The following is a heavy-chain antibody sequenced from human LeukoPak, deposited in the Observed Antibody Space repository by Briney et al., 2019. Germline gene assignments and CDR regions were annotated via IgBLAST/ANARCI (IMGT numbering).Heavy chain of an antibody. V-gene: IGHV3-30*02. CDR3: AKDTRTYYYGSGSFDY. J-gene: IGHJ4*02. D-gene: IGHD3-10*01. CDR2: IWYGGSNK. Sequence: QTGGSLRLSCAASGFTFSSYGMHWVRQAPGKGLEWVAVIWYGGSNKYYADSVKGRFTISRDNSKNTLYLQMNSLRAEDTAVYYCAKDTRTYYYGSGSFDYWGQGTLVTVSS. CDR1: GFTFSSYG.